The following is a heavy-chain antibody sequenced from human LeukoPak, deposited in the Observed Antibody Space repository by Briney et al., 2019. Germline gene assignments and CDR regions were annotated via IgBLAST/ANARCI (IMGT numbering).Heavy chain of an antibody. V-gene: IGHV4-59*08. Sequence: PSETLSLTCTVSGGSISSYYWSWIRQPPGKGLEWIEYIYYSGSTNYNPSLKSRVTISVDTSKNQFSLKLSSVTAADTAVYYCARSEPYCSSTSCYLNYYYYYGMDVWGQGTTVTVSS. CDR2: IYYSGST. CDR3: ARSEPYCSSTSCYLNYYYYYGMDV. CDR1: GGSISSYY. J-gene: IGHJ6*02. D-gene: IGHD2-2*01.